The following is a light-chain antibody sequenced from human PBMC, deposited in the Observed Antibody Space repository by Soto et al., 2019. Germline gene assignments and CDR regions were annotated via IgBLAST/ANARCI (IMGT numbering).Light chain of an antibody. V-gene: IGLV1-40*01. J-gene: IGLJ1*01. CDR3: QSYDSSLSGV. CDR2: GNS. CDR1: SSNIGAGYD. Sequence: QSVLTQPPSVSGAPGQRVTISCTGSSSNIGAGYDVHWYQQLPGTAPKLLIYGNSNRPSGGPDRFSGSKSGTSASLAITGLQAEDEADYYCQSYDSSLSGVFGTGTKLTVL.